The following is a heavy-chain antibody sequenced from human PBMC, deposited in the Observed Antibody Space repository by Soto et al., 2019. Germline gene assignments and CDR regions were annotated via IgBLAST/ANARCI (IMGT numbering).Heavy chain of an antibody. V-gene: IGHV4-59*01. Sequence: SETLSLTCTVSGGSISSYYWSWIRQPPGKGLEWIGYIYYSGSTNYNPSLKSRVTISVDTSKNQFSLKLSSVTAADTAVYYCARDRPYCSGGSCYSFRHYYYYMAVWGKGTTVTVSS. D-gene: IGHD2-15*01. CDR2: IYYSGST. J-gene: IGHJ6*03. CDR1: GGSISSYY. CDR3: ARDRPYCSGGSCYSFRHYYYYMAV.